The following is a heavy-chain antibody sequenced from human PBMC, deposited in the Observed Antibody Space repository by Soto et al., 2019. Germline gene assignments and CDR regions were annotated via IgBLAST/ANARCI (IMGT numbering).Heavy chain of an antibody. CDR2: IFYSGTT. CDR3: ARRPRAAPFDD. V-gene: IGHV4-39*01. Sequence: QLQLQESGPGLVKPSETLSLTCLVSGDSISSRSHYWGWLRQPPREGLEWIGNIFYSGTTYYNPSLKNRITISVDTSKNQLSLKLSSVTAADTAVYYCARRPRAAPFDDLGQGTLVTVSS. CDR1: GDSISSRSHY. J-gene: IGHJ4*02. D-gene: IGHD6-13*01.